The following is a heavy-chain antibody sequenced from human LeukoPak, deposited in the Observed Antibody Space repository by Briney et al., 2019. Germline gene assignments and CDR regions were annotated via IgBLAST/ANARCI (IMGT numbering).Heavy chain of an antibody. CDR1: GFTFSSYA. CDR2: ISGSGGST. Sequence: GGSLRLSCAASGFTFSSYAMSWVRQAPGKGLEWVSAISGSGGSTYYADSVKGRFTISRDNSKNTLYLQMNSLRAEDTAIYYCARSYSSNWFLDFWGQGTLVTVSS. J-gene: IGHJ4*02. CDR3: ARSYSSNWFLDF. V-gene: IGHV3-23*01. D-gene: IGHD6-13*01.